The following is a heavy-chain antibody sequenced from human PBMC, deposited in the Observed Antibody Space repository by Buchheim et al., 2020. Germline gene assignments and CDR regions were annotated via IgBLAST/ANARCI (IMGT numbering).Heavy chain of an antibody. Sequence: EVQLVESGGGLVQPGGSLRLSCAASGFTFSSYAMSWVRQAPGKGLEWVSAISGSGGSTYYADSVKGRFTISRDNSKNTLYLQMNSLRAEDTAVYYCAKSPPYEYIWGSYRRDLLVDYWGQGNL. V-gene: IGHV3-23*04. CDR3: AKSPPYEYIWGSYRRDLLVDY. CDR1: GFTFSSYA. D-gene: IGHD3-16*02. CDR2: ISGSGGST. J-gene: IGHJ4*02.